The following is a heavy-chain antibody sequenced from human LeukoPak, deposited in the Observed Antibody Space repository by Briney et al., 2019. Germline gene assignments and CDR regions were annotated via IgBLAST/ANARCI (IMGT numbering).Heavy chain of an antibody. Sequence: GGSLRLSCAASGFNVRNNYMSWVRQGPGKGLEWVSVIYNAGNTDYADSVKGRFTISRDTSKNTLYLQMDSLRVEDTAIYICAKLSDGSGLPYYFDSWGQGTLVTVS. CDR3: AKLSDGSGLPYYFDS. CDR1: GFNVRNNY. CDR2: IYNAGNT. D-gene: IGHD3-10*01. V-gene: IGHV3-66*01. J-gene: IGHJ4*02.